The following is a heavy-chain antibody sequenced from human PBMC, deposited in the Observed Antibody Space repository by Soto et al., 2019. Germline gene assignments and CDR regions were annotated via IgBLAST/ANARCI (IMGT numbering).Heavy chain of an antibody. V-gene: IGHV4-39*07. CDR3: ARNKRRLSGAPGGNWNRQGYFDY. CDR1: GGSISSSSYY. D-gene: IGHD1-1*01. CDR2: IYYSGST. Sequence: PSETLSLTCTVSGGSISSSSYYWGWIRQPPGKGLEWIGSIYYSGSTYYNPSLKSRVTISVDTSKNQFSLKLSSVTAADTAVYYCARNKRRLSGAPGGNWNRQGYFDYWGQGTLVTVSS. J-gene: IGHJ4*02.